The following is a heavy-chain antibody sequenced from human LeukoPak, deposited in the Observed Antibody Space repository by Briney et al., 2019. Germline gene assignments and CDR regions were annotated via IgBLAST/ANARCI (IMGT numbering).Heavy chain of an antibody. CDR1: GYTLTELS. V-gene: IGHV1-24*01. J-gene: IGHJ3*02. Sequence: ASVKVSCKFSGYTLTELSMRWVRQAPGKGLEWMGGFDPEDGETIYAQKLQGRVTMTEDTSTDTAYMELSSLRSEDTAVYYCATATYYDSSGYYSHAFDIWGQGTMVTVSS. CDR3: ATATYYDSSGYYSHAFDI. D-gene: IGHD3-22*01. CDR2: FDPEDGET.